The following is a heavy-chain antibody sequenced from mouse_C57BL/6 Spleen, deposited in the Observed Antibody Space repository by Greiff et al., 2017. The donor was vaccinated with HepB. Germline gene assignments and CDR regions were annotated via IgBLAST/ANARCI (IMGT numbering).Heavy chain of an antibody. V-gene: IGHV1-43*01. J-gene: IGHJ1*03. CDR1: GYSFTGYY. D-gene: IGHD1-1*01. CDR3: ARTFITTVVEVWYFDV. CDR2: INPSTGGT. Sequence: EVMLVESGPELVKPGASVKISCKASGYSFTGYYMHWVKQSSEKSLEWIGEINPSTGGTSYNQKFKGKATLTVDKSSSTAYMQLKSLTSEDSAVYYCARTFITTVVEVWYFDVWGTGTTVTVSS.